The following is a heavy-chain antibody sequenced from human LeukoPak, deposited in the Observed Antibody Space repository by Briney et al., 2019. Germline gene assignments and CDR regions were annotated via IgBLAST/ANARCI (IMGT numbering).Heavy chain of an antibody. V-gene: IGHV4-34*01. D-gene: IGHD2-21*01. CDR3: ARVGYPTQRRVLSAVSIPTAGAFDV. J-gene: IGHJ3*01. CDR1: GGSFSGYY. CDR2: INHSGST. Sequence: SETLSLTCAVYGGSFSGYYWSWIRQPPGKGLEWIGEINHSGSTNYNPSLKSRVTISVDTSKDQFSLSLSSVTAADTAVYYCARVGYPTQRRVLSAVSIPTAGAFDVWGQGTLVTVSS.